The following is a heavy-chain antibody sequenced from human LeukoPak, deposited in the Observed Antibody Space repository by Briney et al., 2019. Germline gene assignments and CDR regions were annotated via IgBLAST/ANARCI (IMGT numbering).Heavy chain of an antibody. CDR1: GFTFSSYW. Sequence: GGSLRLSRAASGFTFSSYWMSWVRQAPGKGLEWVANIKQDGSEKYYVDSVKGRFTISRDNAKNSLYLQMNSLRAEDTAVYYCARDRGIAAFDYWGQGTLVTVSS. CDR3: ARDRGIAAFDY. J-gene: IGHJ4*02. CDR2: IKQDGSEK. D-gene: IGHD6-13*01. V-gene: IGHV3-7*01.